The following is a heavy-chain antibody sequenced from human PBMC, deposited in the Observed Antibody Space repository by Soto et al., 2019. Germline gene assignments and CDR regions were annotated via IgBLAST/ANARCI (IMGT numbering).Heavy chain of an antibody. D-gene: IGHD6-6*01. Sequence: SVKVSCKASGGTFSSYAISWVRQAPGQGLEWMGGIIPIFGTANYAQKFQGRVTITADESTSTAYMELSSLRSEDTAVYYCARVGQLVREFDYWGQGTLVTVSS. CDR3: ARVGQLVREFDY. V-gene: IGHV1-69*13. CDR2: IIPIFGTA. J-gene: IGHJ4*02. CDR1: GGTFSSYA.